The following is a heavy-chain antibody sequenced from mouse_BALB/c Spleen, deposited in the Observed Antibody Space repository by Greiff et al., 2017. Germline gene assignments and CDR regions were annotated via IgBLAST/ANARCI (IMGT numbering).Heavy chain of an antibody. D-gene: IGHD3-2*01. J-gene: IGHJ4*01. CDR2: INSNGGST. CDR1: GFTFSSYF. CDR3: ARDSSGYVRAMDY. V-gene: IGHV5-6-2*01. Sequence: EVHLVESGGGLVKLGGSLKLSCAASGFTFSSYFMSWVRQTPEKRLELVAAINSNGGSTYYPDTVKGRFTISRDNAKNTLYLQMSSLKSEDTALYYCARDSSGYVRAMDYWGQGTSVTVSS.